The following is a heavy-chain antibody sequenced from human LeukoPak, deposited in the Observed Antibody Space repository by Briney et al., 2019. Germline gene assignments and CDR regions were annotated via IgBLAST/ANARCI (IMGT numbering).Heavy chain of an antibody. CDR3: AKYGSGSYYNGLY. D-gene: IGHD3-10*01. CDR1: GFTFSSYT. CDR2: IGGSGGDT. Sequence: GGSLRLSCAASGFTFSSYTMSWVRQAPGKGLEWVSAIGGSGGDTYYADSVKGRFTISRDNSKNTLYLQMNSLRAEDTAVYYCAKYGSGSYYNGLYWGQGTLVTVSS. J-gene: IGHJ4*02. V-gene: IGHV3-23*01.